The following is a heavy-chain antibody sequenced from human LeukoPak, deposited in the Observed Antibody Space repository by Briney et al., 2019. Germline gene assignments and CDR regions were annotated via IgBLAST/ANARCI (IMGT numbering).Heavy chain of an antibody. CDR1: GFTFSDYW. CDR3: ARDLMVRGVIGY. V-gene: IGHV3-74*01. Sequence: PGGSLRLSCAASGFTFSDYWMIWVRQAPGKGLVWVSHIDGDGSSTTYADSVKGRFTISRDNAKNTLYLQLRSLRAEDTAVYYCARDLMVRGVIGYWGQGTLVTVSS. CDR2: IDGDGSST. J-gene: IGHJ4*02. D-gene: IGHD3-10*01.